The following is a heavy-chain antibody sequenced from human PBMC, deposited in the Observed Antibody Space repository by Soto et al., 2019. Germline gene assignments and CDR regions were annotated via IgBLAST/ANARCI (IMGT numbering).Heavy chain of an antibody. Sequence: GGSLRLSCAASGFTFSSYAMHWVRQAPGKGLEWVAVISYDGSNKYYADSVKGRFTISRDNSKNTLYLQMNSLRAEDTAVYYCAREARAVSFDYWGQGTLVTVSS. CDR3: AREARAVSFDY. D-gene: IGHD6-19*01. J-gene: IGHJ4*02. V-gene: IGHV3-30-3*01. CDR2: ISYDGSNK. CDR1: GFTFSSYA.